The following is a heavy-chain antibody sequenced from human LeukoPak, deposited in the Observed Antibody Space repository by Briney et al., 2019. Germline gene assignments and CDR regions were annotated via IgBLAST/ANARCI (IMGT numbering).Heavy chain of an antibody. CDR2: ISYDGSNK. J-gene: IGHJ4*02. CDR3: ARDHDSGSL. D-gene: IGHD1-26*01. Sequence: GGSLRLSCAASGFTFSSYGMHWVRQAPGKGLEWVAVISYDGSNKYYADSVKGRFTISRDNSKNTVYLQMNSLRAEDTAVYYCARDHDSGSLWGQGTLVTVSS. V-gene: IGHV3-30*03. CDR1: GFTFSSYG.